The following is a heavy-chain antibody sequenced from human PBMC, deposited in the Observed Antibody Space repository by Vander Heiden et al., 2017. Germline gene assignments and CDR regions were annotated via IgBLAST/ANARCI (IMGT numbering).Heavy chain of an antibody. Sequence: ELKLVESGGDLVQPGGSLRLSCAASGFTFPDYSMHWVRQVPGKGIQWVSGINWNSGRIGYADSVKGRFTISRDNAKNSLYLQMNSLRGEDTALYYCIKETSAGGADVWGQGTTVTVSS. CDR2: INWNSGRI. CDR1: GFTFPDYS. J-gene: IGHJ6*02. V-gene: IGHV3-9*01. CDR3: IKETSAGGADV. D-gene: IGHD1-26*01.